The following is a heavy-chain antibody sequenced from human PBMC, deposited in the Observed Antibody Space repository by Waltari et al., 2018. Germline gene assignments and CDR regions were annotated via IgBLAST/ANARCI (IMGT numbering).Heavy chain of an antibody. Sequence: EVQLLESGGGLVQPGGSLRLSCAASGFTFSSYAMSWVRQAPGKGLEWVSVIYSGGSSTYYADSVKGRFTISRDNSKNTLYLQMNSLRAEETAVYYCAKDLGDYWGQGTLVTVSS. D-gene: IGHD3-16*01. V-gene: IGHV3-23*03. CDR3: AKDLGDY. CDR1: GFTFSSYA. CDR2: IYSGGSST. J-gene: IGHJ4*02.